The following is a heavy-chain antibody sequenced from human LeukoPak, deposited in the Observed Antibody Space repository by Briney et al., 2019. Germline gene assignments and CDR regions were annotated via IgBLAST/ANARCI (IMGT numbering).Heavy chain of an antibody. CDR3: ARDFGFSPSSGYSFDY. CDR2: IWYDGSNR. CDR1: GFTFSRYG. J-gene: IGHJ4*02. D-gene: IGHD3-22*01. Sequence: GGSLRLSCAASGFTFSRYGMHWVRQAAGKGLEWVAVIWYDGSNRQYVDSVKERFTISRDNSKNTLYLQMNSLRADDTAVYYCARDFGFSPSSGYSFDYWGQGTLVTVSS. V-gene: IGHV3-33*01.